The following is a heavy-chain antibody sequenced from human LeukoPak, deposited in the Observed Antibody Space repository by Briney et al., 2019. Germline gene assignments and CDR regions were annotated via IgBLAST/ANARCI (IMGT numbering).Heavy chain of an antibody. CDR2: ISSRSRYI. V-gene: IGHV3-21*01. CDR1: GFTFSSYS. Sequence: PGGSLRLSCAASGFTFSSYSMNWVRQAPGEGLECVSSISSRSRYIYYADSVKGRFTISRDNAKTSTYLQMQSLRAEDTAVYYCARPNFRKLRYSEWLPHPYYYYGMDVWGKGTTVTVSS. J-gene: IGHJ6*04. CDR3: ARPNFRKLRYSEWLPHPYYYYGMDV. D-gene: IGHD3-9*01.